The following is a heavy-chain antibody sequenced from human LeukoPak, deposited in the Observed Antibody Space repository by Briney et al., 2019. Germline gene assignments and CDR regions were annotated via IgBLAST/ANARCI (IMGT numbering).Heavy chain of an antibody. CDR2: ISGNAGST. D-gene: IGHD3-3*01. CDR3: ATSYDFWSGYYAY. Sequence: SLRLSXXXXXFTFSXXAMSWVRQAPGKGLEWVSLISGNAGSTYYADSVKGRFTISRDITKNTLYLQMNSLRAEDTAVYYCATSYDFWSGYYAYWGQGTLVTVSS. J-gene: IGHJ4*02. CDR1: XFTFSXXA. V-gene: IGHV3-23*01.